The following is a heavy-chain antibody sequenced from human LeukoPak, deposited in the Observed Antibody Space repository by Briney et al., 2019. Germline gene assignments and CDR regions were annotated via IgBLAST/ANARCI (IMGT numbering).Heavy chain of an antibody. J-gene: IGHJ3*02. CDR2: IYYSGST. D-gene: IGHD1-26*01. V-gene: IGHV4-39*01. CDR3: ARPLATRIAFDI. Sequence: SETLSLTCTVSGGSISSSSYYWGWVRQPPGKGLEWIGSIYYSGSTYYNPSLKSRVTISIDTSKNQFSLKLSSVTAADTAVYYCARPLATRIAFDIWGQGTMVTVSS. CDR1: GGSISSSSYY.